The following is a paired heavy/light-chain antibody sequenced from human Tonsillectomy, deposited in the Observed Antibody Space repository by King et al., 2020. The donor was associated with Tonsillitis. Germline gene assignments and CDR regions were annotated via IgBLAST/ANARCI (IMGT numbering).Heavy chain of an antibody. CDR2: ISYDGSKQ. J-gene: IGHJ4*02. Sequence: QVQLVESGGGVVQPGRSLRLSCTVYGFSFSSYAMFWVRQAPGKGLEWVAVISYDGSKQFEANSVEGRFTISRDNSKNTLFLQMNNLRTEDTAVYYCVKGIGRWELTPMDQWGQGALVTVSS. V-gene: IGHV3-30*18. D-gene: IGHD1-26*01. CDR3: VKGIGRWELTPMDQ. CDR1: GFSFSSYA.
Light chain of an antibody. Sequence: DIQMTQSPSSVSASVGDRVTITCRASQGVNNWLAWFQQKPGKAPKLLIYTASTLQSGVPSRFSGSGSGTDFTLTITSLQAEDSATYYCQQAHSFPITFGQGTRLEIK. CDR2: TAS. CDR3: QQAHSFPIT. J-gene: IGKJ5*01. CDR1: QGVNNW. V-gene: IGKV1-12*01.